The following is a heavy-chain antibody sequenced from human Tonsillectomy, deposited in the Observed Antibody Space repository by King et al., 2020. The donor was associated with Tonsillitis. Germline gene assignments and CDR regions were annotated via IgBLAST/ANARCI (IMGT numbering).Heavy chain of an antibody. Sequence: VQLVESGGGVVQPGRSLRLSCAASGFTFNKYGMHWVRQAPGNGLEWVAGLSYDGSDKYYADSVKGRFTISRDNSKNTLFLQMNSLRAEDTAVYYCAKEAFGALDYWGQGTLVTVSS. J-gene: IGHJ4*02. V-gene: IGHV3-30*18. CDR3: AKEAFGALDY. CDR1: GFTFNKYG. D-gene: IGHD3-3*02. CDR2: LSYDGSDK.